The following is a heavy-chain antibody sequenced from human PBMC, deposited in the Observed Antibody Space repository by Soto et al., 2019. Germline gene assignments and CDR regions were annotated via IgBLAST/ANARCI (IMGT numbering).Heavy chain of an antibody. J-gene: IGHJ4*02. CDR1: GFTFSDYY. CDR3: ARESEDLTSNFDY. V-gene: IGHV3-11*06. Sequence: QVQLVESGGGLVTPGGSLRLSCASSGFTFSDYYMSWIRQAPGKGLEWLSYISSTTNYIYYGDSMKGRFTISRDNAKNSLYLEMNSLRAEDTAVYYCARESEDLTSNFDYWGQGTLVTVSS. CDR2: ISSTTNYI.